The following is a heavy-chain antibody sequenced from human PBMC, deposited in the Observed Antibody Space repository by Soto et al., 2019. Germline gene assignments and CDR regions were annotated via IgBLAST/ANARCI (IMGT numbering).Heavy chain of an antibody. CDR2: IKSTVDGGTT. J-gene: IGHJ6*02. CDR3: TVSRWAARAYYYYCGMDV. V-gene: IGHV3-15*01. CDR1: GFTFNNAW. Sequence: GGSLRLSCAASGFTFNNAWMSWVRQAPGKGLEWVGRIKSTVDGGTTDYAAPVKGRFTISRDDSRNTLDLQMNSLKTEDTGVYYCTVSRWAARAYYYYCGMDVWGQGATVTVSS. D-gene: IGHD6-6*01.